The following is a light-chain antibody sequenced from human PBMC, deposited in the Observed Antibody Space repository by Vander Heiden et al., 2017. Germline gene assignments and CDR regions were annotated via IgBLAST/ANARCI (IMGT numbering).Light chain of an antibody. V-gene: IGLV1-51*02. CDR1: SAPIWTDY. CDR3: GTWDNSLSGGV. CDR2: ENN. Sequence: QSVLTQPPSVSAAPGQKVTISCSVGSAPIWTDYVSWYQPFPRQDPKLLIYENNERPSGIPDQFSGSKSGTSATLGISGLQTGDEADYYCGTWDNSLSGGVFGGGTKLTVL. J-gene: IGLJ3*02.